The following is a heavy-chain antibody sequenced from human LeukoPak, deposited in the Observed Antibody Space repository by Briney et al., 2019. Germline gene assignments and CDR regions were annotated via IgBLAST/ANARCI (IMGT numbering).Heavy chain of an antibody. J-gene: IGHJ6*03. CDR3: AKDGSYQLYYYYYYMDV. D-gene: IGHD3-10*01. CDR2: IRYDGSNK. Sequence: PGGSLRLSCAASGFTFSSYGMHWVRQAPGKGLEWVAFIRYDGSNKYYADSVKGRFTISRDNSKNTLYLQMNSLRAEDTAVYYCAKDGSYQLYYYYYYMDVWGKGTTVTISS. V-gene: IGHV3-30*02. CDR1: GFTFSSYG.